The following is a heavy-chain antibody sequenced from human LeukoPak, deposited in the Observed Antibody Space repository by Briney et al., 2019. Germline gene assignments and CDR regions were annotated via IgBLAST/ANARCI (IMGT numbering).Heavy chain of an antibody. J-gene: IGHJ3*02. D-gene: IGHD6-19*01. CDR2: ISSSSSYI. CDR1: GFTFSTYS. CDR3: ARVGWDKQDAFDI. V-gene: IGHV3-21*01. Sequence: GGSLRPSCAASGFTFSTYSMSWVRQAPGKGLEWVSSISSSSSYIYYADSVKGRFTISRDNAKNSLYLQMNSLRAEDTAVYYCARVGWDKQDAFDIWGQGTMVTVSS.